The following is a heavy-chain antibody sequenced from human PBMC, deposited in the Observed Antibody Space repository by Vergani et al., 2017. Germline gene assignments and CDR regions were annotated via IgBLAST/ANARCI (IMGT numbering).Heavy chain of an antibody. CDR1: GASIMKRGGYY. J-gene: IGHJ4*02. CDR3: ARAEFSTNWYEQSFNFDF. CDR2: IYYTGST. Sequence: QVHLQESGPGLVKTSQTLSLTCAVSGASIMKRGGYYWTWIRQPAGKGLEWIGRIYYTGSTNYNPTLESRVTMSVDTSKNQFSLNLRSVSAADTAVYFCARAEFSTNWYEQSFNFDFWGPGTLVTVSS. D-gene: IGHD6-13*01. V-gene: IGHV4-61*02.